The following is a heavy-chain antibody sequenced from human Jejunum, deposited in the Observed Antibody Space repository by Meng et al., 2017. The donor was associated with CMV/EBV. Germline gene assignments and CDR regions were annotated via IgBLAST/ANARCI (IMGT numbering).Heavy chain of an antibody. CDR3: EGGDGY. J-gene: IGHJ4*02. Sequence: LRISCEASGFPFSNYGMHWVRQAPGKGLEWVANINDDGTWSQYVDSVKGRFIISRDNAQNSLYLQMNSLRVDDTAMYFCEGGDGYWGRGTLVTVSS. CDR1: GFPFSNYG. V-gene: IGHV3-7*04. CDR2: INDDGTWS.